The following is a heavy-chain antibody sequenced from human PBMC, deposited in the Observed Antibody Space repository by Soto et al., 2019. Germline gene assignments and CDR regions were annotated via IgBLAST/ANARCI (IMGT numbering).Heavy chain of an antibody. V-gene: IGHV4-30-2*01. CDR1: GGSISSGGYS. J-gene: IGHJ4*02. D-gene: IGHD4-17*01. CDR3: ARASPTVTTLAY. Sequence: QLQLQESGSGLVKPSQTLSLTCAVSGGSISSGGYSWSWIRQPPGKGLEWIGYIYHSGSTYYNPSLKSRVTISVDRPTHQFSLKLSSVTAADTAVYYCARASPTVTTLAYWGQGTLVTVSS. CDR2: IYHSGST.